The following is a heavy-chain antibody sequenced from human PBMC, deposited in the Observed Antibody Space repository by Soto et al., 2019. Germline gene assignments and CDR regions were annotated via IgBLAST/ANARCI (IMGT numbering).Heavy chain of an antibody. D-gene: IGHD1-1*01. CDR2: ISAHNGNT. CDR1: GYTFTTYG. J-gene: IGHJ4*02. Sequence: QVHLVQSGAEVKRPGASVKVSCKGSGYTFTTYGITWVRQAPGQGLEWVGWISAHNGNTNYAQKLQGRVTVTRDTSTSTAYMELRSLRSDDTAVYYGARGRYGDYWGQGALVTVSS. CDR3: ARGRYGDY. V-gene: IGHV1-18*01.